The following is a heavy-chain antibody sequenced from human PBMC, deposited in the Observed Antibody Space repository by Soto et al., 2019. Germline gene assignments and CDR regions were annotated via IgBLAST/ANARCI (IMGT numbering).Heavy chain of an antibody. Sequence: GTGPTLVNHTQTLRQTCTFSGFSLSTSGVGVGWIRQPPGKALEWLALIYWDDDKRYSPSLKSRLTITKDTSKNQVVLTMTNMDPVDTATYYCAHSGLREQQLVHDYWGQGTLVTVSS. CDR3: AHSGLREQQLVHDY. CDR2: IYWDDDK. D-gene: IGHD6-13*01. V-gene: IGHV2-5*02. CDR1: GFSLSTSGVG. J-gene: IGHJ4*02.